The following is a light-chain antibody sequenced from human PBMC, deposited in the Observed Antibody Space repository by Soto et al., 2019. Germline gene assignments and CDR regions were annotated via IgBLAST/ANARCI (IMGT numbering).Light chain of an antibody. CDR1: QGISSY. CDR2: DAS. Sequence: DIQLTQSPSFRSASVGXXVXMXXXASQGISSYLGWYQQKPGKAPNLLIYDASTLHSGVPSRFSGGGSGTDFTLTISSLQPDDFATYYCQQYNSYRWTFGLGTKVDI. CDR3: QQYNSYRWT. J-gene: IGKJ1*01. V-gene: IGKV1-9*01.